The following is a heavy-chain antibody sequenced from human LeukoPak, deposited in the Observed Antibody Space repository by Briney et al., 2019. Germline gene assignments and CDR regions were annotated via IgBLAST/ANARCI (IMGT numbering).Heavy chain of an antibody. D-gene: IGHD1-14*01. CDR2: ITSSGSYI. CDR3: AREPLTGYYFDY. Sequence: GGSLRLSCAASAFSFSNYNMNWVRQAPGKGLEWVSSITSSGSYIYYADSVKGRFTISRDNAKNSLYLQLNSLRAEDTAVYYCAREPLTGYYFDYWGQGTLVTVSS. J-gene: IGHJ4*02. CDR1: AFSFSNYN. V-gene: IGHV3-21*01.